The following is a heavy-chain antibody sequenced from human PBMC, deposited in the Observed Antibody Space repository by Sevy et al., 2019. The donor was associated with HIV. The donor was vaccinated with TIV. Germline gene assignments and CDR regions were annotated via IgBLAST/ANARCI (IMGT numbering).Heavy chain of an antibody. CDR1: GYTFVEHH. Sequence: ASVKVSCKASGYTFVEHHISWVRQAPGQGLEWMGTMDPNSGVTISAQTFQGRVTMTRDTSIATGYIELSSLRSDDTALYYCAVTGGLDLWGQGTLVTVSS. V-gene: IGHV1-2*02. J-gene: IGHJ4*02. CDR3: AVTGGLDL. CDR2: MDPNSGVT. D-gene: IGHD2-21*02.